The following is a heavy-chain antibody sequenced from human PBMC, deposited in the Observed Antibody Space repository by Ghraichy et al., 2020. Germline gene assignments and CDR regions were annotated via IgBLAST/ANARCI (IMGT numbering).Heavy chain of an antibody. V-gene: IGHV4-39*01. J-gene: IGHJ4*02. D-gene: IGHD3-10*01. CDR3: ARLPRLWFGERAFDY. CDR1: GGSISSSSYY. Sequence: SETLSLTCTVSGGSISSSSYYWGWIRQPPGKGLEWIGSIYYSGSTYYNPSLKSRVTISVDTSKNQFSLKLSSVTAADTAVYYCARLPRLWFGERAFDYWGQGTLVTVSS. CDR2: IYYSGST.